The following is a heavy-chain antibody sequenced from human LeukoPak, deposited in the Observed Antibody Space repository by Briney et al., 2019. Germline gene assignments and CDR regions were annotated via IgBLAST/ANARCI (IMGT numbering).Heavy chain of an antibody. CDR1: GFTFSNYN. CDR2: ISSSSSTI. V-gene: IGHV3-48*01. CDR3: ASNTFLDY. J-gene: IGHJ4*02. D-gene: IGHD2-21*01. Sequence: GGSLKLSCAASGFTFSNYNFYWVRQAPGKGLEWVSYISSSSSTIYYADSVKGRFTISRDNAKNSLYLQMNSLRAEDTAVYYCASNTFLDYWGQGTLVTVSS.